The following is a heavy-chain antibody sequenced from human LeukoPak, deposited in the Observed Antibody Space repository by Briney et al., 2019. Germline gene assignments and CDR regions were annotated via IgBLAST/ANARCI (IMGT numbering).Heavy chain of an antibody. V-gene: IGHV4-31*03. Sequence: PSETLSLTCTLSGASFNSDDQYRNWIRQSPGKGLEWIGSIHPSGMLYNNPSLESRVTMSRDTSKNQFSLNLNSVTAADAAVYFCSRGLDSRKLGYWGQGILVTVSS. CDR3: SRGLDSRKLGY. CDR1: GASFNSDDQY. J-gene: IGHJ4*02. CDR2: IHPSGML. D-gene: IGHD3-22*01.